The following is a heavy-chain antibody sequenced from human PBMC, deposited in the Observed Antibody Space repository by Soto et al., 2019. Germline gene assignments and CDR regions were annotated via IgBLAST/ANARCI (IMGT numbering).Heavy chain of an antibody. CDR2: IYHSGST. J-gene: IGHJ6*02. CDR1: GYSISSGYY. CDR3: ARDIVGATGGMDV. Sequence: PSEPLSVTCAVAGYSISSGYYWGWIRQPPGKGLEWIGSIYHSGSTYYNPSLKSRVTISVDTSKNQFSLKLSSVTAADTAVYYCARDIVGATGGMDVWGQGTTVTVSS. D-gene: IGHD1-26*01. V-gene: IGHV4-38-2*02.